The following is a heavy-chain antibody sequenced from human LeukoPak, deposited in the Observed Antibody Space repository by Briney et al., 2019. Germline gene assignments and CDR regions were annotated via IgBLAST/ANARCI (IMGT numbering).Heavy chain of an antibody. J-gene: IGHJ6*03. CDR1: GFTFSSYS. Sequence: GGSLRLSCAASGFTFSSYSMTWVRQAPGKGLECVSYITSGSTTIYYADSVKGRFTISRDNSKNTLYLQMNSLRAEDTAVYYCARDRAITKEHYMDVWGKGTTVTVSS. CDR2: ITSGSTTI. D-gene: IGHD3-16*01. V-gene: IGHV3-48*01. CDR3: ARDRAITKEHYMDV.